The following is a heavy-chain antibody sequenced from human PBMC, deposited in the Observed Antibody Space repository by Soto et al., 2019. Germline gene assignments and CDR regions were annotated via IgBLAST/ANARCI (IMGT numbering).Heavy chain of an antibody. D-gene: IGHD6-6*01. Sequence: GESLKISCKGSGYSFTSYWISWVRQMPGKGLEWMGRIDPSDSYTNYSPSFQGHVTISADKSISTAYLQWSSLKASDTAMYYCARHKYSRSDYFAYWGQGTLVPVSS. CDR1: GYSFTSYW. CDR2: IDPSDSYT. CDR3: ARHKYSRSDYFAY. J-gene: IGHJ4*02. V-gene: IGHV5-10-1*01.